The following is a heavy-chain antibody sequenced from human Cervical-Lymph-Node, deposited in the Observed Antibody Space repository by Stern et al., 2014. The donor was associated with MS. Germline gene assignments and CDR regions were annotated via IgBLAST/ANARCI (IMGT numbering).Heavy chain of an antibody. CDR3: ARAGPYDYIWGNFRHRAFYFDS. CDR1: SGFIGNNY. CDR2: LYYSGST. Sequence: QVQLQESGPGLVKPSETLSLMCSASSGFIGNNYWSWIRQPPGKGLEWIGYLYYSGSTYYNPSLKSRVTISLDQSKNQLSLRLSSVTAADTAVYYCARAGPYDYIWGNFRHRAFYFDSWGQGALVTVSS. J-gene: IGHJ4*02. D-gene: IGHD3-16*02. V-gene: IGHV4-59*01.